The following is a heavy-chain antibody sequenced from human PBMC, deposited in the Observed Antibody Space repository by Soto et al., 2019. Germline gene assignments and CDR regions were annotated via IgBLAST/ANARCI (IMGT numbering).Heavy chain of an antibody. CDR2: IYYSGST. D-gene: IGHD2-2*01. Sequence: SETLSLTCTVSGGSISSYYWSWIRQPPGKGLEWIGYIYYSGSTNYNPSLKSRVTISVDTSKNQFSLKLSSVTAADTAVYYCARVYCSSTSCYEDYYYYGMDVWGQGTTVTVSS. CDR3: ARVYCSSTSCYEDYYYYGMDV. J-gene: IGHJ6*02. CDR1: GGSISSYY. V-gene: IGHV4-59*01.